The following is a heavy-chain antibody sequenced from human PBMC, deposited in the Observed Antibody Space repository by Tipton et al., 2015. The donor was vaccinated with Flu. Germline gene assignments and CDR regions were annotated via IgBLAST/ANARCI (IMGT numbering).Heavy chain of an antibody. V-gene: IGHV4-59*07. CDR2: IYNNAYT. CDR1: GGSIGSYY. J-gene: IGHJ4*02. CDR3: ARLPLPLSYFDY. Sequence: TLSLTCTVSGGSIGSYYWNWIRQPPGKGLEWIGYIYNNAYTKYSPSLKSRVTISVDTSKNQFSLKLSSVTAADTAVYYCARLPLPLSYFDYWGQGTLVTVSS.